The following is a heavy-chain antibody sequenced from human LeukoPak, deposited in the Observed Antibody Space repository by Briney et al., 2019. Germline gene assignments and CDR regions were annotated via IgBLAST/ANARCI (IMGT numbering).Heavy chain of an antibody. CDR2: ITGSGGSA. CDR3: AKGRQESTVATPEAD. Sequence: GGSLRLSCAASGFTFSSQAMSWVRQAPGKGLEWTSTITGSGGSAYYADSVKGRFTISRDNSKNTLFLQMSDLRAEDTAVYYCAKGRQESTVATPEADWGQGTLVTVSS. D-gene: IGHD4-23*01. CDR1: GFTFSSQA. J-gene: IGHJ4*02. V-gene: IGHV3-23*01.